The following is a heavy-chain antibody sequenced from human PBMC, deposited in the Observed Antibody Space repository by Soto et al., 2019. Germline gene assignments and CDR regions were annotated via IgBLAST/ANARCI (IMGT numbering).Heavy chain of an antibody. CDR1: GFTFSSYA. CDR3: AKERGAYDGSGSHAFDI. V-gene: IGHV3-23*01. Sequence: GGSLRLSCAASGFTFSSYAMSWVRQAPGKGLEWVSAISGSGGSTYYADSVKGRFTISRDNSKNTLYLQMNSLRAEDTAVYYCAKERGAYDGSGSHAFDIWGQGTMVTVSS. CDR2: ISGSGGST. J-gene: IGHJ3*02. D-gene: IGHD3-22*01.